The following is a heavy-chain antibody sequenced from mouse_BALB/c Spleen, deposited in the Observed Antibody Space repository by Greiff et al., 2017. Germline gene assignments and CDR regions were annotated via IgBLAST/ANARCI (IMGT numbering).Heavy chain of an antibody. CDR3: TRAGVRGYFDY. CDR1: GFTFSSYT. D-gene: IGHD2-14*01. Sequence: EVMLVESGGGLVKPGGSLKLSCAASGFTFSSYTMSWVRQTPEKRLEWVATISSGGSYTYYPDSVKGRFTISRDNAKNTLYLQMSSLKSEDTAMYYCTRAGVRGYFDYWGQGTTLTVSS. V-gene: IGHV5-6-4*01. J-gene: IGHJ2*01. CDR2: ISSGGSYT.